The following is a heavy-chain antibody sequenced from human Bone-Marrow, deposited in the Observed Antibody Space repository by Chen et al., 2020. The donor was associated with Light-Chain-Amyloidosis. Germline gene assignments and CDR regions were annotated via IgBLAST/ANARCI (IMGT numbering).Heavy chain of an antibody. D-gene: IGHD1-20*01. V-gene: IGHV3-30*15. J-gene: IGHJ6*02. Sequence: QVQLVESGGGVVQPGRSLRLSCLASEFTFSRFAMHWVRQAPDRGLEGVAIFSLDGTNTYYADSVKGRFTVSRDNSKNTRYLQMSSLTVDDTAVYYCGRLVQGSFNWNAPRHSYYYGMVVWGQGTTVTVSS. CDR1: EFTFSRFA. CDR2: FSLDGTNT. CDR3: GRLVQGSFNWNAPRHSYYYGMVV.